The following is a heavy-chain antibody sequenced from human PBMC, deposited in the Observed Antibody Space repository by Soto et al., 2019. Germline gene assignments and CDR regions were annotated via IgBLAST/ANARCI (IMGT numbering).Heavy chain of an antibody. V-gene: IGHV5-10-1*04. Sequence: GESLKISFKGSGYSFAGYWITWVRQKPGKGLECMGRIDPSDSQTYYSTSFKDQVTLSADKSISTAYLQWSRLKASDTAIYYCARRRKAGVQLGNGLDVWGQGTTVTVSS. CDR2: IDPSDSQT. J-gene: IGHJ6*02. CDR3: ARRRKAGVQLGNGLDV. D-gene: IGHD1-1*01. CDR1: GYSFAGYW.